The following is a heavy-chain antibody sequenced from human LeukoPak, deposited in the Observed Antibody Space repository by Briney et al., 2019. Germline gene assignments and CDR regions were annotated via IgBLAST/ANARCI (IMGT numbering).Heavy chain of an antibody. D-gene: IGHD2-21*02. J-gene: IGHJ4*02. CDR2: ISSSGSTI. V-gene: IGHV3-48*03. CDR3: ARDHYHKIHSVMVTAPDY. Sequence: GGSLRLSCAASGFTFSSYEMNWVRQAPGKGLEWVSYISSSGSTIYYADSVKGRFTTSRDNAKNSLYLQMNSLRAEDTAVYYCARDHYHKIHSVMVTAPDYWGQGTLVIVSS. CDR1: GFTFSSYE.